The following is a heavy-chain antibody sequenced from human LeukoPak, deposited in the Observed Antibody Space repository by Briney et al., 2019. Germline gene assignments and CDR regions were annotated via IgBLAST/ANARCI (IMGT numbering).Heavy chain of an antibody. D-gene: IGHD5-12*01. CDR1: GYTFTGYY. J-gene: IGHJ4*02. CDR2: INPNSGGT. CDR3: ARDHSGYDLGDDY. Sequence: ASVKVSCKAPGYTFTGYYMHWVRQAPGQGLEWMGWINPNSGGTNYAQKFQGRVTMTRDTSISTAYMELSRLRSDDTAVYYCARDHSGYDLGDDYWGQGTLVTVSS. V-gene: IGHV1-2*02.